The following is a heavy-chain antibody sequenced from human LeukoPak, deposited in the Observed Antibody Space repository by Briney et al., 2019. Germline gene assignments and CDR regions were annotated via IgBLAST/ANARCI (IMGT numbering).Heavy chain of an antibody. CDR3: ASDEHYGSGGGDY. D-gene: IGHD3-10*01. V-gene: IGHV1-3*04. Sequence: ASVKVSCKASGYIFTSYAMHWVHQAPGQRLEWMGWINTGNGNTKYSQKFQGRVTITRDTSASTAYMELSSLRSEDTAVYYCASDEHYGSGGGDYWGQGTLVTVSS. J-gene: IGHJ4*02. CDR2: INTGNGNT. CDR1: GYIFTSYA.